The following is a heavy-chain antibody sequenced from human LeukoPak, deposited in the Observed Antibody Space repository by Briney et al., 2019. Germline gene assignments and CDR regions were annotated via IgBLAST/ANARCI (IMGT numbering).Heavy chain of an antibody. Sequence: GGSLRLSCAASGFTFDDYAMHWVRQAPGKGLEWVSGISWNSGNIGYADSVKGRFTISRDNAKNSLYLQMNSLRAEDTALYYCAKGIPLAHDAFDIWGQGTMVTVSS. CDR2: ISWNSGNI. D-gene: IGHD5-18*01. J-gene: IGHJ3*02. CDR1: GFTFDDYA. V-gene: IGHV3-9*01. CDR3: AKGIPLAHDAFDI.